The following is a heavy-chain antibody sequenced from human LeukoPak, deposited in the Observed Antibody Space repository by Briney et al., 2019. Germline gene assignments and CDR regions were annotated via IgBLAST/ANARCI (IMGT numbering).Heavy chain of an antibody. J-gene: IGHJ5*02. Sequence: PSETLSLTRTVSGGSIDNYYWSWIRQPAGKGLEWIGRVYSAGAVYTPSLKSRVSMSLDTSRNQLSLKVTSVTAADTAVYFCARAQTPSWFDPWGKGILVTVSS. CDR2: VYSAGA. CDR1: GGSIDNYY. V-gene: IGHV4-4*07. CDR3: ARAQTPSWFDP.